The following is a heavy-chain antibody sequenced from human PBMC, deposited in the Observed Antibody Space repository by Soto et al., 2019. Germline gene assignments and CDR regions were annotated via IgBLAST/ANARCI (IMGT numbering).Heavy chain of an antibody. D-gene: IGHD1-1*01. CDR1: GFIFSSYA. CDR3: ARDTDSDTWNDPFDY. CDR2: VSYDGSET. J-gene: IGHJ4*02. Sequence: QVQLVESGGGVVQPGRSLRLSCAASGFIFSSYAMHWVRQAPGKGLEWVAFVSYDGSETYHADSVKGRFTISRDNSKNTLFLQMNSLRPEDTALYYCARDTDSDTWNDPFDYWGQGALVIVS. V-gene: IGHV3-30*03.